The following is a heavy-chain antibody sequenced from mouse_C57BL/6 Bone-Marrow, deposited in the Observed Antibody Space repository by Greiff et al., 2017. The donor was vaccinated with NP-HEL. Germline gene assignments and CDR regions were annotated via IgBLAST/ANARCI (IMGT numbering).Heavy chain of an antibody. V-gene: IGHV1-80*01. CDR2: IYPGDGDT. D-gene: IGHD2-5*01. J-gene: IGHJ3*01. CDR1: GYAFSSYW. Sequence: QVQLQQSGAELVKPGASVKISCKASGYAFSSYWMNWVKQRPGKGLEWIGQIYPGDGDTNYNGKFKGKATLTADKSSSTAYMQLSSLTSEDSAVYFCARLYSNYVAWFAYWGQGTLVTVSA. CDR3: ARLYSNYVAWFAY.